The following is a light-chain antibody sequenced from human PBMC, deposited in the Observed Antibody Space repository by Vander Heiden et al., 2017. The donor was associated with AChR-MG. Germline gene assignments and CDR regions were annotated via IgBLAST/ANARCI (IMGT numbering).Light chain of an antibody. CDR2: WAS. Sequence: DIVMTQSPDSLAVFLGERATINCKSSQSVLYSSNNKNYLAWFQQKPGQPPKLLISWASTRESGVPDRFSGSGSGTDFTLTISSLQAEDVAVYYCQQYYSTPLTFGGGTKVEIK. J-gene: IGKJ4*01. CDR1: QSVLYSSNNKNY. CDR3: QQYYSTPLT. V-gene: IGKV4-1*01.